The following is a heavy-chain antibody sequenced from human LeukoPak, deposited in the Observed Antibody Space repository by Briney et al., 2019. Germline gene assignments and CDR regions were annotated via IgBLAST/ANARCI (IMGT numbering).Heavy chain of an antibody. CDR1: GDSISNYY. D-gene: IGHD3-16*01. V-gene: IGHV4-59*01. J-gene: IGHJ4*02. Sequence: SETLSLTCSVSGDSISNYYWSWIRQPPGKGLEWIGYISDCGSTNYNPSLKSRVTISVDTSKTQFSLSLSSVAAADTAVYYCARVGRGDYVWGSYSFDYWGQGTLVTVSS. CDR2: ISDCGST. CDR3: ARVGRGDYVWGSYSFDY.